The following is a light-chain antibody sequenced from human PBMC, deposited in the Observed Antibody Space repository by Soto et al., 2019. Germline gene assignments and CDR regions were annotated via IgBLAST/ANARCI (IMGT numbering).Light chain of an antibody. CDR1: QGIDDH. J-gene: IGKJ1*01. V-gene: IGKV1-27*01. CDR2: TAS. CDR3: QKYNGAPWT. Sequence: DIQMTQSPASLSASVGDRVTITCRASQGIDDHLAWYQQKPGKVPKLLIYTASTLQSGVPSRFSGSGSGTDFTLNISSLQPEDVATYYCQKYNGAPWTFGQGTKVEIK.